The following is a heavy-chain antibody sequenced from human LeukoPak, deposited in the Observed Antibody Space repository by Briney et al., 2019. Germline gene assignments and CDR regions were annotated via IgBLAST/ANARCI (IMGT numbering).Heavy chain of an antibody. V-gene: IGHV1-18*04. CDR3: ARHSGSGWQALGY. CDR1: GYTFSNYG. Sequence: WASVKVSCKASGYTFSNYGISWVRQAPGLGLEWMGWTSYNGNTNSSQKFQDRVTMTTDTSTTTAYMELRSLESDDTAVYYCARHSGSGWQALGYWGQGTLVTVSS. D-gene: IGHD6-19*01. CDR2: TSYNGNT. J-gene: IGHJ4*02.